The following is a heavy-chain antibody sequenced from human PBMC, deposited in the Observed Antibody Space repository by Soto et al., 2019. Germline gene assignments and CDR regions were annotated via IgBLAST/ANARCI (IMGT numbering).Heavy chain of an antibody. CDR3: ARGRNSALYYFDY. CDR1: GFTFTDYD. J-gene: IGHJ4*02. V-gene: IGHV3-13*01. Sequence: EVQLVESGGGLVQPGGSLRLSCAASGFTFTDYDMHWVRQATGKGLEWVSVITTGGDTYFPGSVRGRFTVSRENAKNSLDLQMNSLRAEDTAVYYCARGRNSALYYFDYWGQGTLVTVSS. D-gene: IGHD2-21*01. CDR2: ITTGGDT.